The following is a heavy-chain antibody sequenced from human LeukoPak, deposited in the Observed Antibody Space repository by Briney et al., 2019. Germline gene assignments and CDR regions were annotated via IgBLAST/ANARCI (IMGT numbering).Heavy chain of an antibody. CDR2: IGTGGDT. J-gene: IGHJ5*02. Sequence: GGSLRLAYPPYGFTLAIEETHWVRHRTGEGLQWVSGIGTGGDTYYLGSVKGRFTISRENAKNTLYLQMSSLRAGVSLFELWPRLGSLVFLPWGQGTLVTVSS. CDR1: GFTLAIEE. V-gene: IGHV3-13*04. D-gene: IGHD5-12*01. CDR3: PRLGSLVFLP.